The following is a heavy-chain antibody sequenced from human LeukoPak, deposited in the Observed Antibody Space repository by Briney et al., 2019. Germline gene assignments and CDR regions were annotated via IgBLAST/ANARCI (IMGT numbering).Heavy chain of an antibody. CDR3: ARDGGRREDY. V-gene: IGHV3-7*01. D-gene: IGHD2-15*01. CDR1: GFTFSSYW. Sequence: TGGSLRLSCVASGFTFSSYWATWVRQAPGKGLEWVANIDPDGSHQYYVDSVKGRFTISKDNAKNSLYLQMNSLRAEDTAVYYCARDGGRREDYWGQGALVTVSS. CDR2: IDPDGSHQ. J-gene: IGHJ4*02.